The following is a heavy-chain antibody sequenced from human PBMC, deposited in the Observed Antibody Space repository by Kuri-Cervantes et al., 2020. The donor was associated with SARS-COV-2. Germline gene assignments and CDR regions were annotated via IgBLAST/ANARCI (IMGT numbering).Heavy chain of an antibody. Sequence: GGSLRLSCAASGFTFSSYEMNWVRQAPGKGLEWVANIKQDGSEKYYVDSVKGRFTISRDNAKNSLYLQMNSLRAEDTAVYYCARWGVYYFDYWGQGTLVTVSS. V-gene: IGHV3-7*01. CDR3: ARWGVYYFDY. D-gene: IGHD3-16*01. CDR2: IKQDGSEK. CDR1: GFTFSSYE. J-gene: IGHJ4*02.